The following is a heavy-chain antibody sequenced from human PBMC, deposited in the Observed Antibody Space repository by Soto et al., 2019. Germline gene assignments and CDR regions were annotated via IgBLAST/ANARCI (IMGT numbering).Heavy chain of an antibody. V-gene: IGHV6-1*01. CDR1: GDSVSSNSAA. CDR2: TYYRSKWYN. J-gene: IGHJ4*02. CDR3: SIEVGNPGYFDY. Sequence: SQTLSLTCAISGDSVSSNSAAWNWIRQSPSRGLEWLGRTYYRSKWYNDYAVSVKSRITINPDTSKNQFSLQLNSVTPEDTAVYYFSIEVGNPGYFDYWGQGTLVTVSS.